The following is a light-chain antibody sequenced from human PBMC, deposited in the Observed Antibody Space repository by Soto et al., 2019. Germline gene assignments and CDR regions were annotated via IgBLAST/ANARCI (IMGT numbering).Light chain of an antibody. Sequence: EIVLTQSPGTLSFSPGERATLSCRASQSVTSSYLAWYQQKPGQAPRLLIYGASSRATGIPDRFSGSGSGTDLILTISRLEPEDFAVYYCQQYGSTPVTFGQGTKVDIK. CDR3: QQYGSTPVT. CDR2: GAS. V-gene: IGKV3-20*01. J-gene: IGKJ1*01. CDR1: QSVTSSY.